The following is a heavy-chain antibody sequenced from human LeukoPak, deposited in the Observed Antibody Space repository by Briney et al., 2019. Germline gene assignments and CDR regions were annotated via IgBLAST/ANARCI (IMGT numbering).Heavy chain of an antibody. Sequence: SETLSLTCTVSGGSISGSYYWVWIRQPPGKGLEWIGSIYYGGRIYYNPSLKSRVTISVDTSKNHFSLKLTSVTAADTAVYYCARRRYSYGSRLTYDYWGQGTLVTVSS. CDR1: GGSISGSYY. CDR3: ARRRYSYGSRLTYDY. V-gene: IGHV4-39*02. J-gene: IGHJ4*02. D-gene: IGHD5-18*01. CDR2: IYYGGRI.